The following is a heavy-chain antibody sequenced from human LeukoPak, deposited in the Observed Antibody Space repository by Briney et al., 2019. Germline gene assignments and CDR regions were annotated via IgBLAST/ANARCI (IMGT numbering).Heavy chain of an antibody. CDR3: ARALGRIAEAGTGCY. Sequence: ASVKVSCKASGYTFTSYGISWVRQAPGQGLEWMGGISPYNGNTNYAQKLQGRVTMTADTSTSTAYMELRSLRSDDTAAYYCARALGRIAEAGTGCYWGEGTLVTVSS. J-gene: IGHJ4*02. V-gene: IGHV1-18*04. CDR1: GYTFTSYG. D-gene: IGHD6-19*01. CDR2: ISPYNGNT.